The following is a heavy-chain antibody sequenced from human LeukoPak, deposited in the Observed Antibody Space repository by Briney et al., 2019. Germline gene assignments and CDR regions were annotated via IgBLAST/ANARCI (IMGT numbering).Heavy chain of an antibody. CDR1: GFSITNNW. CDR2: IKNDERTA. D-gene: IGHD1-26*01. J-gene: IGHJ4*02. Sequence: QPGGSLRLSCAVSGFSITNNWMYWVRQAPGRGLVWVSRIKNDERTAVYADSVKGLFTISRDNARNTLFLQMNSLRAEDTAVYYCATVFKGSSLQDYWGQGTLVTVSS. V-gene: IGHV3-74*01. CDR3: ATVFKGSSLQDY.